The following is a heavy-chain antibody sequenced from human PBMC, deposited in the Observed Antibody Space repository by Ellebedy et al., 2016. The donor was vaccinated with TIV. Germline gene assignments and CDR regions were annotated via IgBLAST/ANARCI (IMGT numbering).Heavy chain of an antibody. CDR1: GGSFSGYY. CDR2: IDHTGST. D-gene: IGHD6-19*01. J-gene: IGHJ4*02. V-gene: IGHV4-34*01. CDR3: TRRYSSGWYDY. Sequence: SETLSLTCAVYGGSFSGYYWGWIRQPPGKGLEWIGEIDHTGSTHYNPSLKSRVTISVDTSKNQVSLNLISVTAADTAVYYYTRRYSSGWYDYWGQGTLVTVSS.